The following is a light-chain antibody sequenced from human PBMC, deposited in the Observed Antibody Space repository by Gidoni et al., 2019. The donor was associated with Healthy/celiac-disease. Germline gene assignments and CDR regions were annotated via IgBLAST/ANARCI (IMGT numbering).Light chain of an antibody. CDR1: QSVSSN. J-gene: IGKJ2*01. V-gene: IGKV3-15*01. CDR2: GAS. Sequence: EIVMTQSPATLSVSPGERATLSCRASQSVSSNLAWYQQKPVQAPRLLIYGASTRATGIPSRFSGSGSGTEFTLTISSLQSEDFAVYYCQQYNNLPLYTFGQGTKLEIK. CDR3: QQYNNLPLYT.